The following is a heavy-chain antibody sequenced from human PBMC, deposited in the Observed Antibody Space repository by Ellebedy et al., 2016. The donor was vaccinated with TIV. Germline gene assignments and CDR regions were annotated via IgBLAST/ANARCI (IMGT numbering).Heavy chain of an antibody. CDR1: GYTFTSYG. CDR2: ISGYNGNT. CDR3: ATDRGRRRSLDY. D-gene: IGHD3-10*01. Sequence: AASVKVSCKASGYTFTSYGFNWVRQAPGQGLEWMGWISGYNGNTNYAQKLQGSVTMTSATSTNTAYMDLSSLRSDDTAVYYSATDRGRRRSLDYWGQGTLVTVSS. V-gene: IGHV1-18*01. J-gene: IGHJ4*02.